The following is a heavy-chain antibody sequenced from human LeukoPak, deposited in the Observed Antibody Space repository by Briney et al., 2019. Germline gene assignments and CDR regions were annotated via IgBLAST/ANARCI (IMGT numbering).Heavy chain of an antibody. J-gene: IGHJ4*02. V-gene: IGHV1-69*01. Sequence: VASVKVSCKASGGTFSSYAISWVRQAPGQGLEWMGGIIPIFGTANYAQKFQGRVTITADESTSTAYMELSSLRSEDTAVYYCAKKGRLLWFGELFHYWGQGTLVTVSS. CDR1: GGTFSSYA. D-gene: IGHD3-10*01. CDR3: AKKGRLLWFGELFHY. CDR2: IIPIFGTA.